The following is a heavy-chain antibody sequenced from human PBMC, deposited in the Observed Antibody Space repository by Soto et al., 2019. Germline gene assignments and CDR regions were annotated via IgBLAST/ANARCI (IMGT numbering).Heavy chain of an antibody. CDR2: IKQDGSEK. CDR3: ASNPYDSSGYYPLGAFDY. Sequence: GGSLRLSCAASGFTFSSYWMSWVRQAPGKGLEWVANIKQDGSEKYYVDSVKGRFTISRDNAKSSLYLQMNSLRAEDTAVYYCASNPYDSSGYYPLGAFDYWGQGTLVTVSS. J-gene: IGHJ4*02. V-gene: IGHV3-7*01. D-gene: IGHD3-22*01. CDR1: GFTFSSYW.